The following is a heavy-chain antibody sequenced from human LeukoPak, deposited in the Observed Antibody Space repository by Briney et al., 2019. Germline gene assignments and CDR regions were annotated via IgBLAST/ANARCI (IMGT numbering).Heavy chain of an antibody. J-gene: IGHJ6*02. CDR2: INTNTGNP. CDR3: AKQQGRAIVKDYAMDV. Sequence: ASVKVSCKASGYTFTSYAMNWVRQAPGQGLEWMGWINTNTGNPTYAQGFTGRFVFSLDTSVSTAYLQWSSLKASDTAMYYCAKQQGRAIVKDYAMDVWGQGTTVTVSS. CDR1: GYTFTSYA. D-gene: IGHD1/OR15-1a*01. V-gene: IGHV7-4-1*02.